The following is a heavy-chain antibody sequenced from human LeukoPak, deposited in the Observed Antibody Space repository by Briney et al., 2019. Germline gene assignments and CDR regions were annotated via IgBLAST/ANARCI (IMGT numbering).Heavy chain of an antibody. CDR2: ISSNGDRT. V-gene: IGHV3-64D*06. Sequence: PGGSLRLSCSASGFIFSTYAMHWVRQAPGKGLEYVSAISSNGDRTYYADAVKGRFTISRDNSKNTVYLQMSSLRAEDTAVYYCVKLYYYASGSYDRWGQGTTVTVSS. J-gene: IGHJ6*02. D-gene: IGHD3-10*01. CDR3: VKLYYYASGSYDR. CDR1: GFIFSTYA.